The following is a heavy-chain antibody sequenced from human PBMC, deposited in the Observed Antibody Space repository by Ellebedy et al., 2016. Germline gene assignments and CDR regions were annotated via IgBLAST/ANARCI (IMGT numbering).Heavy chain of an antibody. Sequence: GESLKISXAASGFTFSSYSMNWVRQAPGKGLEWVSSISSSSSYIYYADSVKGRFTISRDNAKNSLYLQMNSLRAEDTAVYYCVVLVPAAILKGADYWGQGTLVTVSS. CDR1: GFTFSSYS. D-gene: IGHD2-2*02. J-gene: IGHJ4*02. V-gene: IGHV3-21*01. CDR3: VVLVPAAILKGADY. CDR2: ISSSSSYI.